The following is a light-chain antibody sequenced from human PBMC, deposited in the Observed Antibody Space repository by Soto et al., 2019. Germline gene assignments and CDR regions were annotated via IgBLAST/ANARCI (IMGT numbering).Light chain of an antibody. CDR1: SSDVGGYNY. CDR2: DVT. J-gene: IGLJ1*01. V-gene: IGLV2-11*01. CDR3: NSYAGSYTLYV. Sequence: QSALTQPRSVSGSPGQSVAISCAGTSSDVGGYNYVSWYQQHPGKAPKLMIYDVTKRPSGVPDRFSGSKSGNTASLTISGLQAEDEADYYCNSYAGSYTLYVFGTGTKLTVL.